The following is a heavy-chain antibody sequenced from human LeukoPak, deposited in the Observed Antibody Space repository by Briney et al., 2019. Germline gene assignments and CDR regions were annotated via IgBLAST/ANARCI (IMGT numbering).Heavy chain of an antibody. D-gene: IGHD5-18*01. CDR2: ISSSSSYI. CDR3: ARDIGGTAMVKDY. J-gene: IGHJ4*02. CDR1: GFTFSSYS. V-gene: IGHV3-21*01. Sequence: GGSLRLSYAASGFTFSSYSMNWVRQAPGKGLEWVSSISSSSSYIYYADSVKGRFTISRDNAKNSLYLQMNSLRAEDTAVYYCARDIGGTAMVKDYWGQGTLVTVSS.